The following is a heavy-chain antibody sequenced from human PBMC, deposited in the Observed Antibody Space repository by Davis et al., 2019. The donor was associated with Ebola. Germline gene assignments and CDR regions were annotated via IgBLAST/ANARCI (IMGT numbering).Heavy chain of an antibody. CDR3: ARDGSVFDPNWFDP. D-gene: IGHD3-10*01. CDR2: ISDSGSTT. CDR1: GFTLSDHY. J-gene: IGHJ5*02. Sequence: GESLKISCAASGFTLSDHYMNWVRQAPGKGLEWISYISDSGSTTYYTDSVKGRFTISRDNAKNSLYLQMNTLRVEDTAIYYCARDGSVFDPNWFDPWGQGTLVTVSS. V-gene: IGHV3-11*04.